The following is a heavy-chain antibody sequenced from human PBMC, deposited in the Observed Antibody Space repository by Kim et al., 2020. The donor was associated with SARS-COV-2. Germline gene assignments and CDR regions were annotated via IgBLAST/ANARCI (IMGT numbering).Heavy chain of an antibody. V-gene: IGHV3-74*01. J-gene: IGHJ4*02. CDR3: ARDPDRYGYSFFEN. Sequence: ADSVKGRFTIARDNAKNTLYLQMNSLRAEDTAVYYCARDPDRYGYSFFENWGQGTLVTVSS. D-gene: IGHD5-18*01.